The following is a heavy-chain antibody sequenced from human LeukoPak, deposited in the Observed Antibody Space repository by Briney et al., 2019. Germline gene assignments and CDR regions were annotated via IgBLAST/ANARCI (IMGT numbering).Heavy chain of an antibody. Sequence: SETLSLTCTVSGGSISSYYWSWIRQPPGKGLEWIGYVDYSGSANYKPSLKRRVTISVDTSKNQFSLKLHSVTAADTAVYYCARGGWNKFDYWGQGTLVTVSS. V-gene: IGHV4-59*01. D-gene: IGHD3-22*01. CDR3: ARGGWNKFDY. CDR2: VDYSGSA. CDR1: GGSISSYY. J-gene: IGHJ4*02.